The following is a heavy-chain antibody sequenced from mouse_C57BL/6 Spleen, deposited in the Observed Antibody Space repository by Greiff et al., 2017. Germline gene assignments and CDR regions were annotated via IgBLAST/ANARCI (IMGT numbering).Heavy chain of an antibody. D-gene: IGHD3-2*02. CDR3: ATETAQAPFAY. CDR1: GFTFSSYG. V-gene: IGHV5-6*01. J-gene: IGHJ3*01. CDR2: ISSGGSYT. Sequence: EVMLVESGGDLVKPGGSLKLSCAASGFTFSSYGMSWVRQTPDKRLEWVATISSGGSYTYYPDSVKGRFTISRDNAKNTLYLQMSSLKSEDTAMYYCATETAQAPFAYWGQGTLVTVSA.